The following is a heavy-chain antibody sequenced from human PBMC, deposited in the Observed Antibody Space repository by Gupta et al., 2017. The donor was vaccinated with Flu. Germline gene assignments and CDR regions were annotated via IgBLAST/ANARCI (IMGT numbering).Heavy chain of an antibody. CDR2: ISPKNGGT. J-gene: IGHJ3*02. CDR3: ARRVGLSSSGATGGFDI. V-gene: IGHV1-2*06. Sequence: VRQAPGEGVEWMGRISPKNGGTDFEQRFQGRVTMTRDKSISTAYMEVSSLTSNDTAMYFCARRVGLSSSGATGGFDIWGQGTMVIVSS. D-gene: IGHD6-19*01.